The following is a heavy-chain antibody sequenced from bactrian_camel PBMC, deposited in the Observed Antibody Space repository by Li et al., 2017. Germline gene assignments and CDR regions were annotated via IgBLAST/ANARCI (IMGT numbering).Heavy chain of an antibody. V-gene: IGHV3S53*01. CDR2: VDSDGAT. J-gene: IGHJ4*01. CDR3: AAMPSSRLRALQVLEQMTVPLDSRGYVY. D-gene: IGHD5*01. Sequence: GWYRQVPGKAREGIAGVDSDGATTSADSVKGRFTISRDNAKNTLYLETQTLKPEDSAMYSCAAMPSSRLRALQVLEQMTVPLDSRGYVYWGQGTQVTVS.